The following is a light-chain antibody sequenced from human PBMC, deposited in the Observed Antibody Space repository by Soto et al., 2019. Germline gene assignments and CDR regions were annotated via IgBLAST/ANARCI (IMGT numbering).Light chain of an antibody. CDR2: DVS. CDR3: SSYTSSRTLV. J-gene: IGLJ1*01. Sequence: QSALTQPASVSGSPGQSITISCTGTSSDVGGYDYVSWYQQHPGKAPKFMIYDVSNRPSGVSNRFSGSNSGNTASLTISGRQAEDEADYYCSSYTSSRTLVFGTRTKLTVL. V-gene: IGLV2-14*01. CDR1: SSDVGGYDY.